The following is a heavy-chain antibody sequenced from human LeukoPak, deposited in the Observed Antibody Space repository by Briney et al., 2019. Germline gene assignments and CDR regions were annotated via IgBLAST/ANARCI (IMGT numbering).Heavy chain of an antibody. D-gene: IGHD3-22*01. CDR3: ARASSDKARFDP. Sequence: SETLSLTCTVSGGSISSSSYYWGWIRQPPGKGLEWIGSIYYSGSTYYNPSLKSRVTISVDTSKNQFSLKLSSVTAADTAVYYCARASSDKARFDPWGQGTLVTVSS. J-gene: IGHJ5*02. V-gene: IGHV4-39*07. CDR1: GGSISSSSYY. CDR2: IYYSGST.